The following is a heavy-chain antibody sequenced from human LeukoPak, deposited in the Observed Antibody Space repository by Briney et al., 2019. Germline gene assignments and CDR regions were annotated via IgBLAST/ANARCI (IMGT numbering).Heavy chain of an antibody. J-gene: IGHJ5*02. D-gene: IGHD2-2*01. Sequence: PGGSLRLSCAASGFTFSSYSMNWVSQAPGKGLEWVSYISSSSSTIYYADSVKGRFTISRDNAKNSLYLQMNSLRAEDTAVYYCARGQRHQLLFHPWGQGTLVTVSS. CDR2: ISSSSSTI. V-gene: IGHV3-48*01. CDR3: ARGQRHQLLFHP. CDR1: GFTFSSYS.